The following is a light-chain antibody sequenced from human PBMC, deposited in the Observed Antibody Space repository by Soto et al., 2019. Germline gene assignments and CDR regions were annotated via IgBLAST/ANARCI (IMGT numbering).Light chain of an antibody. V-gene: IGLV2-14*01. J-gene: IGLJ2*01. Sequence: QSALTQPASVSGSPGQSITISCTGTSSDVGGYNYVSWYQQHPGKAPKLMLYDVSNRPSGVSNRFCGSKSGNTASLTISGLQAEDEADYYCSSYTSRSTLVVFGGGTKLTVL. CDR1: SSDVGGYNY. CDR3: SSYTSRSTLVV. CDR2: DVS.